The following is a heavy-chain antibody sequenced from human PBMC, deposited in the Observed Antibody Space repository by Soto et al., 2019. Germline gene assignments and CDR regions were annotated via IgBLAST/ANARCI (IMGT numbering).Heavy chain of an antibody. D-gene: IGHD5-18*01. CDR2: IKSKTDGGKT. CDR1: GFTFSNAG. CDR3: NTAMVIYDCDYGMDV. J-gene: IGHJ6*02. Sequence: PGGPLRLSCPASGFTFSNAGMSWVRQATGKGLEWVGRIKSKTDGGKTDSAAPVKGRFTISREDSKNTLYLHMNSLKTADTAVDYCNTAMVIYDCDYGMDVGGQGTTVTV. V-gene: IGHV3-15*01.